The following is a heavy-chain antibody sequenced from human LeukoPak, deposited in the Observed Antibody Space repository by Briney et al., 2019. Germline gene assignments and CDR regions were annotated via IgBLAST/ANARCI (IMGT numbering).Heavy chain of an antibody. V-gene: IGHV3-30-3*01. Sequence: GMSLRLSCAASGFTLSVNNVHWVRQAPGKGLEWVALISNDGNSKDYADSVKGRFTLSGDNSKTTVYLQMNSLRAEDTAVYYCARDRSGFYSIDQWGQGTLVTVSP. CDR3: ARDRSGFYSIDQ. CDR2: ISNDGNSK. J-gene: IGHJ4*02. D-gene: IGHD5-12*01. CDR1: GFTLSVNN.